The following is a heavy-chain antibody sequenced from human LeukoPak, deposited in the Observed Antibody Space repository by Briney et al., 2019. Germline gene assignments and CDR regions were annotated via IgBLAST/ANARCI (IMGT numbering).Heavy chain of an antibody. CDR2: IRSDGSNK. Sequence: GGSLRLSCAASGFTFSSYGMHWVRQTPGKGLEWVAFIRSDGSNKYYADSVKGRFTISRDNSKNTLYLQMNTLKTKDTAVYYCATAANDYWGQGTLVTVPS. CDR3: ATAANDY. D-gene: IGHD6-25*01. CDR1: GFTFSSYG. V-gene: IGHV3-30*02. J-gene: IGHJ4*02.